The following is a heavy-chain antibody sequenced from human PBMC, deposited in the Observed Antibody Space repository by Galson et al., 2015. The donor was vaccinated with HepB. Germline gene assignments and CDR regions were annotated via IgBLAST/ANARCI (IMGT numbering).Heavy chain of an antibody. D-gene: IGHD3-22*01. V-gene: IGHV5-51*03. J-gene: IGHJ3*02. Sequence: QSGAEVKKPGESLKMSCKGSGYSFSTYWIAWVRQTPGKGLEWMGTIYPGDSDTKYNPSFQGQVTISADKSISTAYLQWSSLKASDTAMYYCARHYYYDSSGINAFDIWGQGTMVTVSS. CDR1: GYSFSTYW. CDR2: IYPGDSDT. CDR3: ARHYYYDSSGINAFDI.